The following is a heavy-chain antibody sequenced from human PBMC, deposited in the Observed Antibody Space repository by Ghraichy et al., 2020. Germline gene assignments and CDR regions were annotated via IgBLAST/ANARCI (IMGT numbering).Heavy chain of an antibody. V-gene: IGHV4-30-4*01. CDR1: GGSISSGDYY. CDR3: ARVPLLRYSSGWYVWFDP. Sequence: SETLSLTCTVSGGSISSGDYYWSWIRQPPGKGLEWIGYIYYSGSTYYNPSLKSRVTISVDTSKNQFSLKLSSVTAADTAVYYCARVPLLRYSSGWYVWFDPWGQGTLVTVSS. J-gene: IGHJ5*02. CDR2: IYYSGST. D-gene: IGHD6-19*01.